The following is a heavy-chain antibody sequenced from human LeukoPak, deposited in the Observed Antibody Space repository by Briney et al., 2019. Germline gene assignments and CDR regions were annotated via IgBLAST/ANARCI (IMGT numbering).Heavy chain of an antibody. D-gene: IGHD2-15*01. V-gene: IGHV1-69*13. CDR1: GGTFNSYT. CDR3: AKLPLLVAVVAATVE. J-gene: IGHJ4*02. CDR2: IIPIFGTA. Sequence: SVKVSCKASGGTFNSYTISWVRQAPGQGLEWMGGIIPIFGTANYAQKFQGRVTITADESTSTAYMELSSLTSEDTAVYYCAKLPLLVAVVAATVEWGQGTLVTVSS.